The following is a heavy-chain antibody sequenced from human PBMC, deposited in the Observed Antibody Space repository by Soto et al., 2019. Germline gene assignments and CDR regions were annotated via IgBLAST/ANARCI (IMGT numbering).Heavy chain of an antibody. V-gene: IGHV1-69*12. CDR1: GGTFSSYA. CDR3: ARALEYDISGGIAFDI. Sequence: QVQLVQSGAEVKKPGSSVKVSCKASGGTFSSYAISWVRQAPGQGLEWMGGIIPIFGTANYAQKFQGRVTITADESTSTAYMEQRSLRCEDTAVYYCARALEYDISGGIAFDIWGQGTMVTVSS. D-gene: IGHD3-9*01. J-gene: IGHJ3*02. CDR2: IIPIFGTA.